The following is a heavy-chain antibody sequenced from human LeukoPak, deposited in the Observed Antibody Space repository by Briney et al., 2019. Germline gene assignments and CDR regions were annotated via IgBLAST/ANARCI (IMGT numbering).Heavy chain of an antibody. V-gene: IGHV3-53*01. CDR2: IYSGGST. Sequence: GGPLRLSCAASGFTVSSNYMSWVRQAPGKGLEWVSVIYSGGSTYYADSVKGRFTISRDNSKNTLYLQMNSLRAEDTAVYYCARDAGYSSNRFDPWGQGTLVTVSS. CDR3: ARDAGYSSNRFDP. D-gene: IGHD6-13*01. J-gene: IGHJ5*02. CDR1: GFTVSSNY.